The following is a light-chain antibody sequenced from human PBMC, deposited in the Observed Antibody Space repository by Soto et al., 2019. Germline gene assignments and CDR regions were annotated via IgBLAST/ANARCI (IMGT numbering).Light chain of an antibody. CDR3: QQYNNWPRT. CDR1: QSVSSN. Sequence: IVMTHSPATLSGSPGERATLSGRASQSVSSNLAWYQQKPGQAPRLLIYGASTRATGIPARFSGSGSGTEFTLTISSLQSEDFAVYYCQQYNNWPRTFGQGTKVDIK. V-gene: IGKV3-15*01. CDR2: GAS. J-gene: IGKJ1*01.